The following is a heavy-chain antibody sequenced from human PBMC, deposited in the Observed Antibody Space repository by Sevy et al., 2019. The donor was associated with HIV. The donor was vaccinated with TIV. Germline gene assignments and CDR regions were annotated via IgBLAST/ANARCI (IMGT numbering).Heavy chain of an antibody. CDR2: IWYDGSSQ. D-gene: IGHD6-13*01. CDR1: GFIFSTYG. V-gene: IGHV3-33*08. CDR3: VSGASIAAAGNFAY. J-gene: IGHJ4*02. Sequence: GGSLRLSCAASGFIFSTYGMHWVRQAPGTGLEWVALIWYDGSSQYYADSVQGRFTISRDNSKNTLDLQMNSLRAEDTAVYYCVSGASIAAAGNFAYWGQGTLVTVSS.